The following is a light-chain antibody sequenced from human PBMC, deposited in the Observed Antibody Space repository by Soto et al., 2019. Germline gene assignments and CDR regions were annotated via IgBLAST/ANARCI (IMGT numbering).Light chain of an antibody. CDR2: DAS. CDR1: HSVPTNY. J-gene: IGKJ4*01. Sequence: EIVLTQSPGTLSLSPQQRVTLSCRSSHSVPTNYLAWYQQKPGQAPRLLIYDASNRATDIPARFSGSGSGTDFTLTISSLDPEDSAVYYCHQCSKWPLTFGGGTKVDIK. CDR3: HQCSKWPLT. V-gene: IGKV3-11*01.